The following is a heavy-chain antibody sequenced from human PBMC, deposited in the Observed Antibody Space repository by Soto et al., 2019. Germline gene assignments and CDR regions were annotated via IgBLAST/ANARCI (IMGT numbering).Heavy chain of an antibody. CDR3: ARHPSGSYYMDV. CDR1: GGSISSSNW. Sequence: PSETLSLTCVVSGGSISSSNWWSWVRQSPGKGLEWIGEIYHTGITNYNPSLKSRVNISVDKSYNQFSLMLRSVTAADTAVYYCARHPSGSYYMDVWGQGPTVTVSS. J-gene: IGHJ6*01. CDR2: IYHTGIT. V-gene: IGHV4-4*02. D-gene: IGHD1-26*01.